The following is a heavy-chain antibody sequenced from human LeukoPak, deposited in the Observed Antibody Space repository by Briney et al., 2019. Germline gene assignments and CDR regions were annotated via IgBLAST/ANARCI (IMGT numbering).Heavy chain of an antibody. Sequence: SETLSLTCTVSGGSISSSSYYWGWIRQPPGKGLEWIGIIYYTENTYYNPSLKSRVTISADTSNNQFSLKLSSVTAADTAVYSCARLGYSTSSGYYYYMDVWGTGTTVTVSS. CDR1: GGSISSSSYY. J-gene: IGHJ6*03. D-gene: IGHD6-6*01. CDR3: ARLGYSTSSGYYYYMDV. CDR2: IYYTENT. V-gene: IGHV4-39*01.